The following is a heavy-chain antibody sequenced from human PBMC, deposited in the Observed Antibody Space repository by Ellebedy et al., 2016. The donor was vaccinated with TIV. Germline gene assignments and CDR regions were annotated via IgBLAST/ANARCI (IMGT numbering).Heavy chain of an antibody. CDR2: IYYSGST. D-gene: IGHD2-2*01. V-gene: IGHV4-39*01. Sequence: SETLSLTCTVSGASISRTSYYWGWIRQPPGKGLEWIGHIYYSGSTYFNPSLKSRVTISVDTSKNQFSLNLTFVTAADTAVYYCARGDSNSAYDCQYFQHWGQGTLVTVSS. CDR3: ARGDSNSAYDCQYFQH. J-gene: IGHJ1*01. CDR1: GASISRTSYY.